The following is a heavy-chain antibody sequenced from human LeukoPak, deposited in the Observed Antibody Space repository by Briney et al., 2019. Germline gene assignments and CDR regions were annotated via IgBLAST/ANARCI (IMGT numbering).Heavy chain of an antibody. J-gene: IGHJ4*02. V-gene: IGHV1-2*04. CDR3: AYERSYCGGHCYAGSFDY. D-gene: IGHD2-21*01. CDR1: GYTFTGYY. CDR2: INPNSGGT. Sequence: GASVKVSCKASGYTFTGYYMHWVRQAPGQGLEWMGWINPNSGGTNYAQKFQGWVTMTRDTSISTAYMELSRLRSDDTAVYYCAYERSYCGGHCYAGSFDYWGQGTLVTVSS.